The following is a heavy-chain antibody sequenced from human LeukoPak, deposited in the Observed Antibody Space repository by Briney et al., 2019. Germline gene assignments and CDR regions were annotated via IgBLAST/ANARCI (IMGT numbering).Heavy chain of an antibody. CDR2: MSDDGSNK. V-gene: IGHV3-30*04. D-gene: IGHD1-1*01. Sequence: KPGRSLRLSCVLSAFTFSCYSMHWVRQAPGKGREWVAFMSDDGSNKYCADSLKGRFTICRDNSKNTLFLQMNSLRPEDTAVYYCARVGYDYNWYDAFDIWGQGTMVTVSS. CDR1: AFTFSCYS. CDR3: ARVGYDYNWYDAFDI. J-gene: IGHJ3*02.